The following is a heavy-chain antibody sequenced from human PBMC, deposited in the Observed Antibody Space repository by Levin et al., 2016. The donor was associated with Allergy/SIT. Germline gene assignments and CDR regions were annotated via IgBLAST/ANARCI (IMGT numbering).Heavy chain of an antibody. V-gene: IGHV3-15*01. CDR2: IKSKTDGGTT. J-gene: IGHJ4*02. Sequence: GESLKISCAASGFTFSNAWMSWVRQAPGKGLEWVGRIKSKTDGGTTDYAAPVKGRFTISRDDSKNTLYLQMNSLKTEDTAVYYCTTAGAYYDFWSGYTDFDYWGQGTLVTVSS. CDR1: GFTFSNAW. D-gene: IGHD3-3*01. CDR3: TTAGAYYDFWSGYTDFDY.